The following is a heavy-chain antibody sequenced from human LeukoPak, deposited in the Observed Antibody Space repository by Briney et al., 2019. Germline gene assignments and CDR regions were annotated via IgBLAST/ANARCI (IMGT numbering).Heavy chain of an antibody. CDR3: AKDHSGYDYVLDY. CDR2: ISGSGGST. Sequence: GGSLRLSCAASGLTFSSYGMSWVRQAPGKGLEWVSAISGSGGSTYYADSVKGRFTISRDNSKNTLYLQMNSLRAEDTAVYYCAKDHSGYDYVLDYWGQGTLVTVSS. CDR1: GLTFSSYG. D-gene: IGHD5-12*01. J-gene: IGHJ4*02. V-gene: IGHV3-23*01.